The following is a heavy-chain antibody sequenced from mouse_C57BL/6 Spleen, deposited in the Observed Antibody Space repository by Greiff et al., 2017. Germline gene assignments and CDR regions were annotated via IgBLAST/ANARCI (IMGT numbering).Heavy chain of an antibody. D-gene: IGHD1-1*02. CDR2: IYPSDSAT. Sequence: VQLQQPGAELVRPGSSVKLSCKASGYTFTSYWMDWVKQRPGQGLEWIGNIYPSDSATHYNQKFKDKATLTVDKSSITAYMQLSSLTSEDSAVYYSARSLPDGGAMDYWGQGTSVTVSS. CDR1: GYTFTSYW. CDR3: ARSLPDGGAMDY. J-gene: IGHJ4*01. V-gene: IGHV1-61*01.